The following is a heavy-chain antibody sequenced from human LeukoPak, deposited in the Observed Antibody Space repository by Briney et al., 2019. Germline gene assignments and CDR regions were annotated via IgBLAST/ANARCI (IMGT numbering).Heavy chain of an antibody. J-gene: IGHJ6*02. Sequence: GRSLRLSCAASGFTFSSYGMHWVRQAPGKGLEWVAVISYDGSNKYHADSVKGRFTISRDNSKNTLYLQMNSLRAEDTAVYYCAKDTGWELPESDYYYYYGMDVWGQGTTVTVSS. D-gene: IGHD1-26*01. CDR2: ISYDGSNK. CDR1: GFTFSSYG. V-gene: IGHV3-30*18. CDR3: AKDTGWELPESDYYYYYGMDV.